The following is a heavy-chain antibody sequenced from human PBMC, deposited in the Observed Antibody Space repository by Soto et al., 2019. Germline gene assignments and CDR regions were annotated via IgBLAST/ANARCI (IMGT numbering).Heavy chain of an antibody. D-gene: IGHD3-10*01. J-gene: IGHJ5*02. Sequence: VLLQESGPGVVRPSQTLSLTCTVSGESISNPHYHWSWLRQTPGKGLEWIGYISYTGSTFYISSLESRVTMSVDTSTNDFSLRLTSLTAADTAVYYCAATLRGVWFDPWGQGTLVTVSS. CDR1: GESISNPHYH. CDR3: AATLRGVWFDP. CDR2: ISYTGST. V-gene: IGHV4-30-4*08.